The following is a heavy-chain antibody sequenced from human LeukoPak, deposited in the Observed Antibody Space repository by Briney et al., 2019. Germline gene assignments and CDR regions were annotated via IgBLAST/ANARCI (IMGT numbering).Heavy chain of an antibody. CDR1: GFTFSGYA. V-gene: IGHV3-23*01. Sequence: GGSLRLSCAASGFTFSGYAMSWVRQAPGKGLEWVSAISGSGGSTYYADSVKGRFTISRDNSKNTLYLQMNSLRAEDTAVYYCAKDPQYYDILTGYPAFDYWGQGTLVTVSS. D-gene: IGHD3-9*01. CDR2: ISGSGGST. CDR3: AKDPQYYDILTGYPAFDY. J-gene: IGHJ4*02.